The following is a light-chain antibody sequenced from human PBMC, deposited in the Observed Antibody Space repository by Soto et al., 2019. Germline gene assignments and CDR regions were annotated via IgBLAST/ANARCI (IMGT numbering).Light chain of an antibody. V-gene: IGLV2-8*01. J-gene: IGLJ2*01. CDR1: SSDVGGYNY. CDR2: DVN. Sequence: QSVLTQPPSASGSPGQSVTISCTGTSSDVGGYNYVSWYQQHPGKAPKLMVYDVNKRPSGVPDRFSGSKSGNTASLTVSGLQAEDEDDYYCSSYAGRNNLVFGGGTKLTVL. CDR3: SSYAGRNNLV.